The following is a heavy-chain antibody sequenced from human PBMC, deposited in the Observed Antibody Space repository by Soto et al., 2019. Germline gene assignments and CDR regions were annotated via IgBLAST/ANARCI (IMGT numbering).Heavy chain of an antibody. V-gene: IGHV1-18*04. CDR1: CYTFTSYG. J-gene: IGHJ5*02. CDR3: ASLLRFLEWYWFDP. CDR2: ISAYNGNT. Sequence: GXSAKVSFKASCYTFTSYGISWVRQAPGQGLEWMGWISAYNGNTNYAQKLQGRVTMTTDTSTSTAYMELRSLRSDDTAVYYCASLLRFLEWYWFDPWGQGTLVTVSS. D-gene: IGHD3-3*01.